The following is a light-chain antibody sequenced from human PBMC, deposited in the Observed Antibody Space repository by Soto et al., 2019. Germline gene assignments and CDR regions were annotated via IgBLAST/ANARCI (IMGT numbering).Light chain of an antibody. V-gene: IGLV1-51*01. Sequence: QSVLTQPPSVSAAPGQKVTISCSGSTSNIGNSYVSWYQQLPGTAPKLLIYDNNKRPSGIPDRFSGSKSGTSATLGITGLQTGDEADYYCRTWDSSLSAVVFGGGNKVTVL. CDR3: RTWDSSLSAVV. J-gene: IGLJ2*01. CDR2: DNN. CDR1: TSNIGNSY.